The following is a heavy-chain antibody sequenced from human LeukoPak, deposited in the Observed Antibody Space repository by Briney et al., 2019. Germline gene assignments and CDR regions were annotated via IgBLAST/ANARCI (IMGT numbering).Heavy chain of an antibody. CDR1: GFTFSSYW. CDR3: ARAKEVVVVITTSLWDY. Sequence: GSLRLSCAASGFTFSSYWMSWVRQAPGKGLEWVANIKQDGSEKYYVDSVKGRFTISRDNSKNTLYLQMNSLRAEDTAVYYCARAKEVVVVITTSLWDYWGQGTLVTVSS. D-gene: IGHD3-22*01. V-gene: IGHV3-7*01. CDR2: IKQDGSEK. J-gene: IGHJ4*02.